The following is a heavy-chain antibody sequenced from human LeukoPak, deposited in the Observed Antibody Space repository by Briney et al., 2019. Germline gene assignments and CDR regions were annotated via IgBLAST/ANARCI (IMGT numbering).Heavy chain of an antibody. CDR1: GGSISSGANY. Sequence: SETLSLTCTVSGGSISSGANYWSWIRQPPGRGLEWIGHISHSESAYYSPSLESRITISVDRSKNQFSLKLKSVTAADTAIYYCARDGGTTSNPSHDTFAIWGQGTMVAVSS. V-gene: IGHV4-30-2*01. CDR3: ARDGGTTSNPSHDTFAI. D-gene: IGHD4-11*01. J-gene: IGHJ3*02. CDR2: ISHSESA.